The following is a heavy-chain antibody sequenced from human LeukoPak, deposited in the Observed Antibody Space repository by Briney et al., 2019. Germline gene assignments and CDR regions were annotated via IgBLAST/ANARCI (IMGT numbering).Heavy chain of an antibody. D-gene: IGHD5-12*01. J-gene: IGHJ6*02. CDR2: VSSSSSYI. CDR3: ARDAGWLRQGAYYGMDV. Sequence: GGSLRLSCAASGFTFSSYSMNWVRQAPGKGLEWVSSVSSSSSYIYYADSVKGRFTISRDNAKNSLHLQMNSLRAEDTAVYYCARDAGWLRQGAYYGMDVWGQGTTVTVSS. CDR1: GFTFSSYS. V-gene: IGHV3-21*01.